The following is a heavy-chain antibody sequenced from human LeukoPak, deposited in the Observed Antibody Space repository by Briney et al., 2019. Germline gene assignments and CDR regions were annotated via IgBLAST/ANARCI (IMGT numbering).Heavy chain of an antibody. CDR2: IYYSGST. D-gene: IGHD3-16*01. V-gene: IGHV4-59*08. J-gene: IGHJ6*02. CDR1: GGSISSYY. Sequence: SETLSLTCTVSGGSISSYYWSWIRQPPGQGLEWIGYIYYSGSTNYNPSLKRRVTISVDTSKNQFSLKLSSVTAADTAVYYCARAGLGNMDVWGQGTTVTVSS. CDR3: ARAGLGNMDV.